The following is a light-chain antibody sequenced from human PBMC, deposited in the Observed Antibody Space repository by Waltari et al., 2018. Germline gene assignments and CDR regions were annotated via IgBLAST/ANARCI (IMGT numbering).Light chain of an antibody. CDR2: ANR. J-gene: IGLJ3*02. CDR1: SSNIGNNY. V-gene: IGLV1-51*01. CDR3: GTWDSSLGVRV. Sequence: QSVLTQPPSVSAAPGQAVTISCSGSSSNIGNNYVTWYQHLPGTAPKLLIYANRKRPSGIPDQVSGSKSGTSATLAITGLQPGDEADYYCGTWDSSLGVRVFGGGTKLTVL.